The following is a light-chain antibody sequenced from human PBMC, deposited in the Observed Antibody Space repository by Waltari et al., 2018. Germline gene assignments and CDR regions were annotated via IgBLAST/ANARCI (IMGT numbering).Light chain of an antibody. CDR2: GVS. V-gene: IGLV2-14*01. Sequence: QSARTQPASVSASPGQSITISCTGTSSDVGGYNYVSCYQQHPGKAPKLMIYGVSRRPSGVSNRFSGSKSGNTASLTISGLQAEDEADYYCNSYTSSSTSYVVFGGGTKLTVL. CDR1: SSDVGGYNY. CDR3: NSYTSSSTSYVV. J-gene: IGLJ2*01.